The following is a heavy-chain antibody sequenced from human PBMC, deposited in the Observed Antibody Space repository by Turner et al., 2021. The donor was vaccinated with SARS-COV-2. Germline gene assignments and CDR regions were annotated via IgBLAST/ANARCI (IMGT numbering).Heavy chain of an antibody. Sequence: QVQLVQSGAEVKKPGSSVKVSCKASGGTFSSYPISWVRQAPGQGLEWMGGIIPIFGTANYAQKFQGRVTITADESTSTAYMGLSSLRSEDTAVYYCARGGPNYADYYYYGMDVWGQGTTVTVSS. CDR1: GGTFSSYP. CDR2: IIPIFGTA. V-gene: IGHV1-69*01. J-gene: IGHJ6*02. CDR3: ARGGPNYADYYYYGMDV. D-gene: IGHD2-2*01.